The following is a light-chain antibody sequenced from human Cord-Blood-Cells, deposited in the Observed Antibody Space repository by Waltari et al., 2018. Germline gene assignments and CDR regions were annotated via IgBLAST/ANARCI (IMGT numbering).Light chain of an antibody. CDR3: CSYAGSYTYV. CDR2: VVS. CDR1: SSDVGGYNY. Sequence: QSALTQPRSVSGSPGQSVTISCTGTSSDVGGYNYVSWYQQHPGKAPNLMIYVVSNRPSGFPDRFSGSRPGNTPSLPISGLQAEDEADYSCCSYAGSYTYVSGPGTKVTVL. V-gene: IGLV2-11*01. J-gene: IGLJ1*01.